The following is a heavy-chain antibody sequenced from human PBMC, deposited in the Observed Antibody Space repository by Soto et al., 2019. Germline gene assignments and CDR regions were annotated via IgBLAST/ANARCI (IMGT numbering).Heavy chain of an antibody. Sequence: GGSLRLSCAASGFTFSSYWLSWVRQAPGKGLEWVANIKQDGSEKYYVDSVKGRFTISRDNAKNSLYLQMNSLRAEDTAVYYCARVASSSWYDFDYWGQGTLVTVSS. CDR1: GFTFSSYW. V-gene: IGHV3-7*01. CDR2: IKQDGSEK. J-gene: IGHJ4*02. D-gene: IGHD6-13*01. CDR3: ARVASSSWYDFDY.